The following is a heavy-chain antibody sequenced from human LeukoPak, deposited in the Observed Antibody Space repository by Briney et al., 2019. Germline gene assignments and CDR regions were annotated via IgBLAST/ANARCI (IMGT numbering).Heavy chain of an antibody. V-gene: IGHV5-51*01. Sequence: GESLKISCKGSGYSFTSYWIGWVRQMPGKGLEWMGIIYPGDSNIKYSPSFQGQVTISADKSISTAYLQWSSLKASDTAMFYCASSRYFDWFPDDYYYYGMDVWGQGTTVTVSS. CDR2: IYPGDSNI. CDR3: ASSRYFDWFPDDYYYYGMDV. D-gene: IGHD3-9*01. CDR1: GYSFTSYW. J-gene: IGHJ6*02.